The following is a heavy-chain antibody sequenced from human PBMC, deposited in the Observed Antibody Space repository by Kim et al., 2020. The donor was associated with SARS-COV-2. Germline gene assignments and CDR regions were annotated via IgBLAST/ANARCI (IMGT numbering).Heavy chain of an antibody. D-gene: IGHD6-19*01. J-gene: IGHJ6*02. Sequence: GGSLRLSCAASGFTFDDYAMHWVRQAPGKGLEWVSLISGDGGSTYYADSVKGRFTISRDNSKNSLYLQMNSLRTEDTALYYCAKDMRGASSGWYRGPFVYSYSGMDVWGQGTTVTVSS. CDR2: ISGDGGST. V-gene: IGHV3-43*02. CDR1: GFTFDDYA. CDR3: AKDMRGASSGWYRGPFVYSYSGMDV.